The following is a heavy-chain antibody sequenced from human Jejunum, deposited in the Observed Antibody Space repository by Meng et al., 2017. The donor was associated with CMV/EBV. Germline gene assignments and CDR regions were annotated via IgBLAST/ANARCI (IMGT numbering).Heavy chain of an antibody. D-gene: IGHD3-22*01. V-gene: IGHV1-46*04. CDR1: NTITSSE. J-gene: IGHJ5*02. CDR3: ARGGENYDSSGSNWFDP. Sequence: NTITSSEMERGRKARGKGHEGRGINNERGGSKRYEEKMQGRVTMSRDTSTSTVYMELSSLRSEDTAVYYCARGGENYDSSGSNWFDPWGQGTLVTVSS. CDR2: NNERGGSK.